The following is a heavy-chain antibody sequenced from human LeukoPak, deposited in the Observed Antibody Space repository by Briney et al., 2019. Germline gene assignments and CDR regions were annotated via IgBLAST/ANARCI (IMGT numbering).Heavy chain of an antibody. CDR1: GFTFSSYA. J-gene: IGHJ4*02. V-gene: IGHV3-64*01. CDR2: ISSNGGST. Sequence: PGGSLRLSFAAPGFTFSSYAMHWVRQAPGKGLEYVSAISSNGGSTYYANSVKGRFTISRDNSKNTLYLQMGSLRAEDMAVYYCARDRADYWGQGTLVTVSS. CDR3: ARDRADY. D-gene: IGHD3-10*01.